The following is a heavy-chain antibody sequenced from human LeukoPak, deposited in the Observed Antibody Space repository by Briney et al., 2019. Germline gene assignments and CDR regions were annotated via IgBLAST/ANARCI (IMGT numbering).Heavy chain of an antibody. CDR2: LRGSGGAT. V-gene: IGHV3-23*01. CDR3: AKGSYYYDSADYFDY. CDR1: GFTFSSYA. J-gene: IGHJ4*02. Sequence: PGGSLSLSCAASGFTFSSYAMSWVRLAPGKGLAWVSTLRGSGGATYYADSVKGRVTISRDNSKNTLYLQMNSLRAEDTAVYHCAKGSYYYDSADYFDYWGQGTLVTVSS. D-gene: IGHD3-22*01.